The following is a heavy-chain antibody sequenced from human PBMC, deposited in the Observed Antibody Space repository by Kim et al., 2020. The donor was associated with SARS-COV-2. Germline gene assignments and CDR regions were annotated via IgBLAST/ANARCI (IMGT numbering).Heavy chain of an antibody. Sequence: KSRVTISVDTSKNQFSLKLSSVTAADTAVYYCARDGSPSEMATTPTGFDPWGQGTLVTVSS. J-gene: IGHJ5*02. D-gene: IGHD1-1*01. CDR3: ARDGSPSEMATTPTGFDP. V-gene: IGHV4-59*01.